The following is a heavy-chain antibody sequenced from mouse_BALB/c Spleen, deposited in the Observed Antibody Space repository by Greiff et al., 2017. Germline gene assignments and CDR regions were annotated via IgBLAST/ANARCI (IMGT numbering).Heavy chain of an antibody. V-gene: IGHV3-1*02. J-gene: IGHJ4*01. CDR3: ARSGNYYGSSYAMDY. CDR1: GYSITSGYS. CDR2: IHYSGST. Sequence: EVKLVESGPDLVKPSQSLSLTCTVTGYSITSGYSWHWIRQFPGNKLEWMGYIHYSGSTNYNPSLKSRISITRDTSKNQFFLQLNSVTTEDTATYYCARSGNYYGSSYAMDYWGQGTSVTVSS. D-gene: IGHD1-1*01.